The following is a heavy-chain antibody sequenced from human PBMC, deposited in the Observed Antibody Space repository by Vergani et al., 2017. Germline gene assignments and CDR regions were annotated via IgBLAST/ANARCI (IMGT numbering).Heavy chain of an antibody. CDR3: ARPRGDVLPPDPRRLDY. CDR2: INTSGGST. CDR1: GYTFTNYY. Sequence: QVLLVQSGAEVKKPGASGRVSCKTSGYTFTNYYMHWARQAPGQGLEWMGIINTSGGSTTYAQQFQGRLTMTRDTSTSTVYMDLSNLRSEDTAVYYCARPRGDVLPPDPRRLDYWGQGTMVTVSS. D-gene: IGHD6-6*01. J-gene: IGHJ4*02. V-gene: IGHV1-46*03.